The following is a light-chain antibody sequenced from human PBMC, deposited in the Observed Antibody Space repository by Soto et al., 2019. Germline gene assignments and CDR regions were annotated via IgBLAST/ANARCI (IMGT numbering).Light chain of an antibody. CDR3: QSYDSSLSGYV. CDR1: SSNIGAGYD. Sequence: QSVLTQPPSVSGAPGQMATISCTGSSSNIGAGYDVHWYQQLPGTAPKLLIYDNNNRPSGVPDRFSGSKSGTSASLAITGLQAEDEADYYCQSYDSSLSGYVFGTGTKVTVL. V-gene: IGLV1-40*01. J-gene: IGLJ1*01. CDR2: DNN.